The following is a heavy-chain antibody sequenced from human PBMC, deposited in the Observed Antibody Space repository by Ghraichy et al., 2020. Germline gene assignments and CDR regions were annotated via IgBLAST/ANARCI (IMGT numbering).Heavy chain of an antibody. D-gene: IGHD3-3*01. Sequence: GGSLRLSCAASGFTFSSYAMHWVRQAPGKGLEWVAVISYDGSNKYYADSVKGRFTISRDNSKNTLYLQMNSLRAEDTAVYYCAGGYYDFWSAHPTQDAEYFQHWGQRTLVTVSS. CDR1: GFTFSSYA. J-gene: IGHJ1*01. V-gene: IGHV3-30*04. CDR2: ISYDGSNK. CDR3: AGGYYDFWSAHPTQDAEYFQH.